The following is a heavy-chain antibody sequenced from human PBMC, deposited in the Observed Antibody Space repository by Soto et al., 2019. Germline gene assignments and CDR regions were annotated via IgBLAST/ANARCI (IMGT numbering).Heavy chain of an antibody. D-gene: IGHD4-4*01. V-gene: IGHV1-18*04. Sequence: RVSWRGSGYSFTSYWISWVRQAPGQGLEWMGWISAYNGNTNYAQKLQGRVTMTTDTSTSTAYMELRSLRSDDTAVYYCAASLDYSTYPYYFDYWGQGTLVTVSS. CDR2: ISAYNGNT. CDR1: GYSFTSYW. CDR3: AASLDYSTYPYYFDY. J-gene: IGHJ4*02.